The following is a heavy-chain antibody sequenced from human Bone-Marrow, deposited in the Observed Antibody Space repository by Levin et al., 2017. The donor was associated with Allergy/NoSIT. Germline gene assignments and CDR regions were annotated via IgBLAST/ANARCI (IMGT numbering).Heavy chain of an antibody. V-gene: IGHV4-59*01. J-gene: IGHJ4*02. CDR2: IYYSGST. Sequence: SETLSLTCTVSGGSISSYYWSWIRQPPGKGLEWIGYIYYSGSTNYNPSLKSRVTISVDTSKNQFSLKLSSVTAADTAVYYCAREPKYGDYAGEWDWGQGTLVTVSS. CDR1: GGSISSYY. CDR3: AREPKYGDYAGEWD. D-gene: IGHD4-17*01.